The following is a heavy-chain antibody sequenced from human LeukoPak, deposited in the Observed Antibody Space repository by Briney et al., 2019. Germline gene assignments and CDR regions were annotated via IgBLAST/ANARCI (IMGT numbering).Heavy chain of an antibody. D-gene: IGHD3-10*01. CDR1: GGTFSSYA. V-gene: IGHV1-69*01. CDR3: AGLLWFGELYHFDY. J-gene: IGHJ4*01. CDR2: IIPIFGTA. Sequence: AASVKVSCKASGGTFSSYAISWVRQAPGQGLEWMGGIIPIFGTANYAQKFQGRVTITADESTSTAYMELSSLRSEDTAVYYCAGLLWFGELYHFDYWGQEPWSPSPQ.